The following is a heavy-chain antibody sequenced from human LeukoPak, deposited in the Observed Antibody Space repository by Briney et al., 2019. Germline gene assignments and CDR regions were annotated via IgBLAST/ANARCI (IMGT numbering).Heavy chain of an antibody. CDR3: ARMSVGSGQGYCSGGSCPLYHYYGMDV. CDR2: IYYSGST. CDR1: GGTISSYY. V-gene: IGHV4-59*01. Sequence: SETLSLTCTVSGGTISSYYWSWIRQPPGKGLEWIGYIYYSGSTNYNPSLKSRVTISVDTSKNQFSLKLSSVTAADTAVYYCARMSVGSGQGYCSGGSCPLYHYYGMDVWGQGTTVTVSS. J-gene: IGHJ6*02. D-gene: IGHD2-15*01.